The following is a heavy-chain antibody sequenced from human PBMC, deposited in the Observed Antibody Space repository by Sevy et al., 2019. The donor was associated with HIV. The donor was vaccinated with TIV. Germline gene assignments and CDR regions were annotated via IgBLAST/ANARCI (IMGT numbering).Heavy chain of an antibody. CDR3: ARDCNSATCLWGLDV. V-gene: IGHV3-7*03. CDR2: IKGDGSEK. J-gene: IGHJ6*02. Sequence: GGSLRLSCAASGFTFSHYWMTWVRQAPGKGPEWVANIKGDGSEKYYVDSVRGRFTISRDNAKNSLYLQMNSLRGEDTALYYCARDCNSATCLWGLDVWGQGTTVTDSS. CDR1: GFTFSHYW. D-gene: IGHD1-26*01.